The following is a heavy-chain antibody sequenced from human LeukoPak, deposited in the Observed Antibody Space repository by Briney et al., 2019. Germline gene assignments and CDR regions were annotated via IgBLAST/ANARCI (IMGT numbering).Heavy chain of an antibody. Sequence: SETLSLTCTVSGGSISSSSYYGGGIRQPPGKGQEWIGRIYYSGSTYYNPSLKIRVTISVDTSKHHFSLKLSSVTAADTAVYYCARKGDSYYAMDVWGQGTTVTVSS. V-gene: IGHV4-39*02. J-gene: IGHJ6*02. CDR2: IYYSGST. CDR1: GGSISSSSYY. CDR3: ARKGDSYYAMDV.